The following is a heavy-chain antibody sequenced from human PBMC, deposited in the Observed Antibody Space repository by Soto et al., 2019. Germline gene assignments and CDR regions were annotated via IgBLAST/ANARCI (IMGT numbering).Heavy chain of an antibody. D-gene: IGHD5-18*01. CDR1: GFTFSSYA. J-gene: IGHJ4*02. CDR3: AKILGSQLWAIDY. V-gene: IGHV3-23*01. Sequence: EVQLLESGGGLVQPGGSLRLSCAASGFTFSSYAMSWVRQAPGKGLEWVSAISGSGGSTHYADSVKGRFTISRDNSKNTLYLQMNSLRAEDTAVYYCAKILGSQLWAIDYWGQGTLVTVSS. CDR2: ISGSGGST.